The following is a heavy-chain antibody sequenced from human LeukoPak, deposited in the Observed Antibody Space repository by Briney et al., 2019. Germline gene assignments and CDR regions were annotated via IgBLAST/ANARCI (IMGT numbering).Heavy chain of an antibody. D-gene: IGHD3-9*01. J-gene: IGHJ5*02. Sequence: VASVKVSCKASGYTFTSYYMHWVRQAPGQGLEWMGIINPSGGSTSYAQKFQGRVTMTRDTSISTAYMELSRLRSGDTAVYYCASGQGRSYDILTGYYIGWFDPWGQGTLVTVSS. CDR3: ASGQGRSYDILTGYYIGWFDP. CDR1: GYTFTSYY. CDR2: INPSGGST. V-gene: IGHV1-46*01.